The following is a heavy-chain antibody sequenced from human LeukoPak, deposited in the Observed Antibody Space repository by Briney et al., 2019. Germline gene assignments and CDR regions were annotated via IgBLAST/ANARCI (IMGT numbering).Heavy chain of an antibody. V-gene: IGHV4-38-2*02. CDR2: IYHSGST. D-gene: IGHD1-26*01. J-gene: IGHJ6*03. CDR1: GYSISSGYY. CDR3: ASHLGAPKNYYYMDV. Sequence: SETLSLTCTVSGYSISSGYYWGWIRQPPGKGLEWIGSIYHSGSTYYNPSLKSRVTISVDTSKNQFSLKLSSVTAADTAVYYCASHLGAPKNYYYMDVWGKGTTVTVSS.